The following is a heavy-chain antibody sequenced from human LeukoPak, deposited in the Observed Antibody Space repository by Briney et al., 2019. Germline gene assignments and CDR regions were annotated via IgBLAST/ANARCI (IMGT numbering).Heavy chain of an antibody. V-gene: IGHV4-34*01. J-gene: IGHJ4*02. CDR1: GGSFSGYY. Sequence: SETLSLTCAVYGGSFSGYYWSWIRQPPGKGLEWIGEINHSGSTNYNPSLKSRVTISVDTSKNQFSLKLSSVTAADTAVYYCASGGGSSGWYSRYFDYWSQGTLVTVSS. D-gene: IGHD6-19*01. CDR2: INHSGST. CDR3: ASGGGSSGWYSRYFDY.